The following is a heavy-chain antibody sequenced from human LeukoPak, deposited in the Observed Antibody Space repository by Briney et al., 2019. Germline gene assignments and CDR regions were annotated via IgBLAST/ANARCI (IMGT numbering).Heavy chain of an antibody. Sequence: ASVKVSCKASGYTFTSYYMHWVRQAPGQGLEWMGWINPNSGGTNYAQKFQGRVTMTRDTSISTAYMELSRLRSDDTAVYYCARVIWRSIAARSGFDYWGQGTLVTVSS. V-gene: IGHV1-2*02. CDR2: INPNSGGT. CDR3: ARVIWRSIAARSGFDY. CDR1: GYTFTSYY. J-gene: IGHJ4*02. D-gene: IGHD6-6*01.